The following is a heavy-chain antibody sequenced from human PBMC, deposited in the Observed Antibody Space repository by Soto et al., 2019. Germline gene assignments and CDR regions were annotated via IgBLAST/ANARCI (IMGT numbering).Heavy chain of an antibody. Sequence: GGSLRLSCAASGFTFSSYAMHWVRQAPGKGLEWVAVISYDGSNKYYADSVKGRFTISRDNSKNTLYLQMNSLRAEDTAVYYCARGEASRGGWGDYYYYYGMDVWGQGTTVTVSS. CDR2: ISYDGSNK. CDR3: ARGEASRGGWGDYYYYYGMDV. CDR1: GFTFSSYA. V-gene: IGHV3-30-3*01. D-gene: IGHD6-19*01. J-gene: IGHJ6*02.